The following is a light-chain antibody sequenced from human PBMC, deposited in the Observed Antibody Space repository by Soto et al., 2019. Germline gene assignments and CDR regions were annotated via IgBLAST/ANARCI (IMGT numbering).Light chain of an antibody. Sequence: QSVLTQPASVSGSPGQSITISCTGTSSDVGGYNFVSWYQHHPGKAPKLMIFEVSNRPSGVSNRFSGSKSGNTASLTISGLQAEDEADYYCSSKRSSSTSVFGTGTKLTVL. CDR1: SSDVGGYNF. CDR3: SSKRSSSTSV. CDR2: EVS. J-gene: IGLJ1*01. V-gene: IGLV2-14*01.